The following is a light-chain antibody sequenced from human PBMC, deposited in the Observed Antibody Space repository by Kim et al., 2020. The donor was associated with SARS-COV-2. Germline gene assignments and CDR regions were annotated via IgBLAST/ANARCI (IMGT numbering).Light chain of an antibody. CDR2: DAS. Sequence: IALTQSPGTLSLSPGETATLSCRASQSVAGKYVSWDQQKPGQAPRLLIFDASTRATGISDRFSGTGSGTDFSLTISRLEPEDFAVYYCQQYGTSPCTLGQGTKLEI. CDR3: QQYGTSPCT. V-gene: IGKV3-20*01. CDR1: QSVAGKY. J-gene: IGKJ2*02.